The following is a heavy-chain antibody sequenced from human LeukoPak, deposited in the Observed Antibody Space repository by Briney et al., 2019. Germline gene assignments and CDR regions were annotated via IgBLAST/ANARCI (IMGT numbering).Heavy chain of an antibody. Sequence: GASVKVSCKASGYTCTSYDINWVRQATGQGLEWMGWMNPNSGNTGYAQKFQGRVTITRNTSISTAYMELSSLRSEDTAVYYCARGYSSGWGHVDYWGQGTLVTVSS. J-gene: IGHJ4*02. CDR2: MNPNSGNT. V-gene: IGHV1-8*03. CDR1: GYTCTSYD. D-gene: IGHD6-19*01. CDR3: ARGYSSGWGHVDY.